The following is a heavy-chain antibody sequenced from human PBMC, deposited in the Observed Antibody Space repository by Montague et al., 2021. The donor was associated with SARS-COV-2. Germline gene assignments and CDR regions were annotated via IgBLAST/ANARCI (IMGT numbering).Heavy chain of an antibody. CDR2: IYYTGST. CDR1: GGSISNSIYY. V-gene: IGHV4-39*01. Sequence: SETLSLTCTVSGGSISNSIYYWGRIRQPPGKGLEWIGSIYYTGSTYYNPSLKSRVTISINTSNNQFFLKLTSVTAADTAVYYCARPGRGYSYGLDAFEVWGQGTMVTVSS. CDR3: ARPGRGYSYGLDAFEV. J-gene: IGHJ3*01. D-gene: IGHD5-18*01.